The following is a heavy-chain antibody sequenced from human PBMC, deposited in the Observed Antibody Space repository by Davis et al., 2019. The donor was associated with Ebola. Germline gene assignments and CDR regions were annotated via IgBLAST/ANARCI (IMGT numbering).Heavy chain of an antibody. CDR2: INHSGST. V-gene: IGHV4-34*01. Sequence: SETLSLTCAVYGGSFSGYYWSWIRQPPGKGLEWIGEINHSGSTNYNPSLKSRVTISVDTSKNQFSLKLSSVTAADTAVYCCARGPRSWYNYGMDVWGQGTTVTVSS. CDR3: ARGPRSWYNYGMDV. D-gene: IGHD6-13*01. CDR1: GGSFSGYY. J-gene: IGHJ6*02.